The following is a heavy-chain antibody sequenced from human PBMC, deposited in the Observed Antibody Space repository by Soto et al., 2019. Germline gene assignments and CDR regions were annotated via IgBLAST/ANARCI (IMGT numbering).Heavy chain of an antibody. CDR2: ISAYNGNT. V-gene: IGHV1-18*01. J-gene: IGHJ4*02. CDR3: AWDPEIFYY. CDR1: GYTFTSYG. Sequence: QVQLVQSGAEVKKPGASVKVSCKASGYTFTSYGISWVRQAPGQGLEWMGWISAYNGNTNYAQKLQGRVTMTTDTTKSTAYMELRRLGSDDTAVYYCAWDPEIFYYWGQGTLVTVSS.